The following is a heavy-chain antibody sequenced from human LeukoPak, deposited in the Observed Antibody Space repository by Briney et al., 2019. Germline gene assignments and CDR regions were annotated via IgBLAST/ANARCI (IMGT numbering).Heavy chain of an antibody. D-gene: IGHD3-22*01. CDR2: IYYSGST. CDR1: GGSISSYY. Sequence: PSETLSLTCTVSGGSISSYYWSWIRQPPGKGLEWIGYIYYSGSTNYNPSLKSRVTISVDTSKNQFSLKLSSVTAADTAVYYCARSIKYYYDSSGSTRHFDYWGQGTLVTVSP. CDR3: ARSIKYYYDSSGSTRHFDY. J-gene: IGHJ4*02. V-gene: IGHV4-59*01.